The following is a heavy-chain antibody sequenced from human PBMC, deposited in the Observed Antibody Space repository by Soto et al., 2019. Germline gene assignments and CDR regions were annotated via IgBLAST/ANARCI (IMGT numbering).Heavy chain of an antibody. D-gene: IGHD6-19*01. CDR1: GGSIRSGGYS. CDR2: IDHRVST. J-gene: IGHJ4*02. V-gene: IGHV4-30-2*06. Sequence: QLQLQESGSGLLKPSQTLSLTCAVSGGSIRSGGYSWSWIRQSPGKGVEWIGYIDHRVSTYYNPSLQSRVTISVDTSKNQFSLKLSSVPAADTAVYYCARAAVYYFDYWGQGTLVTVSS. CDR3: ARAAVYYFDY.